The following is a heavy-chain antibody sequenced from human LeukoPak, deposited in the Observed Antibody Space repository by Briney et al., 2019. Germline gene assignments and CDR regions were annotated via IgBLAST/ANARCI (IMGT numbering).Heavy chain of an antibody. D-gene: IGHD3-10*01. CDR1: GFSFTTYW. Sequence: GGSLRLSCAASGFSFTTYWMSWVRQAPGKGLEWVANIKQDGTEKSYVDSVKGRFTISRDNAKNSLYLQMNSLRAEDTAVYYCARADYYGSGIGDCWGQGTLVTVSS. CDR3: ARADYYGSGIGDC. J-gene: IGHJ4*02. V-gene: IGHV3-7*04. CDR2: IKQDGTEK.